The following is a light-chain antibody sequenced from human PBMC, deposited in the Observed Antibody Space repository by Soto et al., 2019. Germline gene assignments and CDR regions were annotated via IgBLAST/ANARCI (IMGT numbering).Light chain of an antibody. CDR3: QQLNTFPPIT. CDR1: QSVSSY. J-gene: IGKJ4*01. CDR2: GAS. V-gene: IGKV3-11*01. Sequence: LSISPAALSLKKRERATLSCRASQSVSSYLACFQQKPGQAPRLLIYGASNRATGIPARIIGSGSGTDFTLTISSLDPADSAVYYCQQLNTFPPITFGEGTKVDIK.